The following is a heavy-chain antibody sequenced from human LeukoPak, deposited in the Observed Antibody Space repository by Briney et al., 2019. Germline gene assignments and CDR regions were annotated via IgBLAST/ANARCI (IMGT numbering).Heavy chain of an antibody. D-gene: IGHD3-9*01. CDR3: ARGDRVDYAFDI. Sequence: PSETLSPTCTVSGGSISSSSYYWGWIRQPPGKGLEWIGSIYYSGSTYYNPSLKSRVTISVDTSKNQFSLKLSSVTAADTAVYYCARGDRVDYAFDIWGQGTMVTVSS. CDR1: GGSISSSSYY. J-gene: IGHJ3*02. CDR2: IYYSGST. V-gene: IGHV4-39*01.